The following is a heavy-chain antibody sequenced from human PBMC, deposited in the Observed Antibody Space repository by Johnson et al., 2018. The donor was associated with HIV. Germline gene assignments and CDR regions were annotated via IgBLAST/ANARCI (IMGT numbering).Heavy chain of an antibody. Sequence: VQLVESGGGLVQPGGSLRLSCAASGFIFSNYWMSWVRQAPGKGLEWVANIKQDGSDKYYVDSVKGRFTISRDNAKNSLYLQMNSLRADDTAMYYCARDSLGGTGGDDAFDIWGQGTMVTVSS. J-gene: IGHJ3*02. D-gene: IGHD1-26*01. CDR1: GFIFSNYW. V-gene: IGHV3-7*01. CDR3: ARDSLGGTGGDDAFDI. CDR2: IKQDGSDK.